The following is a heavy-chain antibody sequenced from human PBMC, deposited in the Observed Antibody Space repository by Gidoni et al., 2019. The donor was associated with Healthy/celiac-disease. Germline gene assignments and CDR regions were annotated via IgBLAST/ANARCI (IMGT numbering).Heavy chain of an antibody. CDR2: ISGGGRTI. V-gene: IGHV3-11*01. CDR3: ARGPPVEMAIISGGADY. J-gene: IGHJ4*02. CDR1: GFTFRAYY. D-gene: IGHD2-21*01. Sequence: QVQLVESGGGLVKPGGSLRLSCAASGFTFRAYYMTWVRQAPGKGLEWISYISGGGRTIYYAGSVKGRFTVSRDNAKNSLYLQMNSLRAEDTAVYYCARGPPVEMAIISGGADYWGQGTLVTVSS.